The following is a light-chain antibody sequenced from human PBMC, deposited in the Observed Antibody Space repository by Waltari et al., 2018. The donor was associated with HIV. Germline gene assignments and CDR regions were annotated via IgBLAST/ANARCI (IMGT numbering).Light chain of an antibody. CDR1: QAISTY. Sequence: DIQMTQSPSALSASLGENVVITCRASQAISTYLTWYQQKSNNAPVLLVYSAYQLQSGAPARFRGAGSGREFSLSITGLQTEDFAKYFCQQSYDSPFNFGPGT. CDR2: SAY. V-gene: IGKV1-39*01. J-gene: IGKJ3*01. CDR3: QQSYDSPFN.